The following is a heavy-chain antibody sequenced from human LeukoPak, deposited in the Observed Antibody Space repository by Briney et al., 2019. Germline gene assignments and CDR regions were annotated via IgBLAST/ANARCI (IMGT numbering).Heavy chain of an antibody. V-gene: IGHV3-21*01. CDR3: AREGSRDHAFDI. CDR2: ISSSSSYI. D-gene: IGHD2-2*01. Sequence: GGSLRLSCAPSGFTFSSYSMNWVRQAPGKGLEWVSSISSSSSYIYYADSVKGRFTISRDNAKNSLYLQMNSLRAEDTAVYYCAREGSRDHAFDIWGQGTMVTVSS. CDR1: GFTFSSYS. J-gene: IGHJ3*02.